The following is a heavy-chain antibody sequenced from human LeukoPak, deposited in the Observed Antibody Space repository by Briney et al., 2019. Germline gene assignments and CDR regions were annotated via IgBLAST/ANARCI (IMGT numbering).Heavy chain of an antibody. Sequence: GSLRLSCAASGFTFSSYAMNWIRQPPGKGLEWIGSIYYSGSTYYNPSLKSRVTISVDTSKNQFSLKLSSVTAADTAVYYCARQTGSGLFILPGGQGTLVTVSS. J-gene: IGHJ4*02. CDR1: GFTFSSYA. D-gene: IGHD3/OR15-3a*01. CDR3: ARQTGSGLFILP. CDR2: IYYSGST. V-gene: IGHV4-39*01.